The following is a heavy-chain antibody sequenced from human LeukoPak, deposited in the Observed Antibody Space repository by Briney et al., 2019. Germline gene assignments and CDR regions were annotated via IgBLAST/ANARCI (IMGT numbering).Heavy chain of an antibody. J-gene: IGHJ4*02. V-gene: IGHV4-61*02. D-gene: IGHD2-15*01. CDR3: ARTVVAAEDYFDY. CDR2: IYTSGST. Sequence: SETLSLTCTVSGGSISSGSYYWSWIRQPAGKGLEWIGRIYTSGSTNYNPSLKSRVTISVDTSKNQFSLKLSSVTAADTAVYYCARTVVAAEDYFDYWGQGTLVTVSS. CDR1: GGSISSGSYY.